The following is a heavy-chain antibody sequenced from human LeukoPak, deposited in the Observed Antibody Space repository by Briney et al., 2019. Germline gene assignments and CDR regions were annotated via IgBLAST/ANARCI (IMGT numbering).Heavy chain of an antibody. CDR2: INHSGST. CDR3: ARHKGILRSFDWLFEAGYFDY. CDR1: GGSFSGYY. Sequence: SETLSLTCAVYGGSFSGYYWSWIRQPPGKGLEWIGEINHSGSTNYNPSLKSRVTISVDTSKNQFSLKLSSVPDADTAVYYCARHKGILRSFDWLFEAGYFDYWGQGTLVTVSS. J-gene: IGHJ4*02. V-gene: IGHV4-34*01. D-gene: IGHD3-9*01.